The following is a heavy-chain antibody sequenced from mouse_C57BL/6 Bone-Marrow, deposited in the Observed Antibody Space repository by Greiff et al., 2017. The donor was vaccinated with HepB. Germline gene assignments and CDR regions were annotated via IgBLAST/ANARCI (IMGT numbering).Heavy chain of an antibody. J-gene: IGHJ3*01. V-gene: IGHV5-4*01. Sequence: DVKLVESGGGLVKPGGSLKLSCAASGFTFSSYAMSWVRQTPEKRLEWVATISDGGSYTYYPDNVKGRFTISRDNDKNNLYLQMSHLKSEDTAMYYCAREGGSYYGSSYAWFSYWGQGTLVTVSA. CDR3: AREGGSYYGSSYAWFSY. CDR2: ISDGGSYT. CDR1: GFTFSSYA. D-gene: IGHD1-1*01.